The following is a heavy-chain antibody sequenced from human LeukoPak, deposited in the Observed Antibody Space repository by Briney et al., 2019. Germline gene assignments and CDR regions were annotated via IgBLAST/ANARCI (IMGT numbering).Heavy chain of an antibody. V-gene: IGHV4-39*01. J-gene: IGHJ4*02. CDR1: GGSISSSSYY. CDR3: ARQLGYCSSTSCYADKVDY. D-gene: IGHD2-2*01. Sequence: SETLSLTCTVSGGSISSSSYYWGRIRQPPGQGLEWIGSTYYSASTYYNPSLKSRVTISVVTSKNQFSLKLGSVTAADTAVYYCARQLGYCSSTSCYADKVDYWGQGTLVTVSS. CDR2: TYYSAST.